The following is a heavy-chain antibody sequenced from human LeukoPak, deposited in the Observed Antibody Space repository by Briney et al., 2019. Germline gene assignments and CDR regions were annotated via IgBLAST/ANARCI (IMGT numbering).Heavy chain of an antibody. CDR1: GFSFSTYV. CDR3: GKLGFLTGSFDS. V-gene: IGHV3-23*01. J-gene: IGHJ4*02. Sequence: GGSLRLSCAGSGFSFSTYVLSWVRQAPGKGLEWVSSLSHSGGSAYYTDSVKGRFTISRDNSKNTLYLHMNSLRVGDTAVYFCGKLGFLTGSFDSWGQGTLVSVSS. D-gene: IGHD3-9*01. CDR2: LSHSGGSA.